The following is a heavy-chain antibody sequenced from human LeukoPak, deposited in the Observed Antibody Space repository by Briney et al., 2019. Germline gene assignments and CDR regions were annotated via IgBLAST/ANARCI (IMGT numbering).Heavy chain of an antibody. V-gene: IGHV1-18*01. CDR3: AKDQGSRLAAAGAFDI. CDR2: ISAYNGNT. CDR1: GYTFTSYG. Sequence: GASVKVSCKASGYTFTSYGISWVRQAPGQGLEWMGWISAYNGNTNYAQKLQGRVTMTTDTSTSTAYMELRSLRSDDTAVYYCAKDQGSRLAAAGAFDIWGQGTMVTVSS. J-gene: IGHJ3*02. D-gene: IGHD6-13*01.